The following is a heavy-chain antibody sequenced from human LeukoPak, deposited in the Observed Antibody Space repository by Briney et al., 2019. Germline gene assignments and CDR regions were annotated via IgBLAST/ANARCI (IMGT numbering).Heavy chain of an antibody. J-gene: IGHJ5*02. CDR2: INPNSGGT. CDR1: GYTFTSYY. V-gene: IGHV1-2*02. D-gene: IGHD3-10*01. Sequence: ASVKVSCKASGYTFTSYYMHWVRQAPGHGLEWMGWINPNSGGTNYAQKFQGRVTMTRDTSISTAYMELSRLRSDDTAVYYCARKGLLWFGESLGGDWFDPWGQGTLVTVSS. CDR3: ARKGLLWFGESLGGDWFDP.